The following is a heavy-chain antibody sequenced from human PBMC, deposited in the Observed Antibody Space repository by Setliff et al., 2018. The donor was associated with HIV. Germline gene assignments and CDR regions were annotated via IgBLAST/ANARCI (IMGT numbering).Heavy chain of an antibody. CDR3: ARDEATGGVDY. CDR1: GFTFSSYE. D-gene: IGHD3-16*01. Sequence: GGSLRLSCAASGFTFSSYEMIWVRQAPGKGLEWVSYITSSGSTIYYADSVKGRFTISRDNAKNSVYLQMNSLRAEDTAVYYCARDEATGGVDYWGQGTLVTVSS. J-gene: IGHJ4*02. CDR2: ITSSGSTI. V-gene: IGHV3-48*03.